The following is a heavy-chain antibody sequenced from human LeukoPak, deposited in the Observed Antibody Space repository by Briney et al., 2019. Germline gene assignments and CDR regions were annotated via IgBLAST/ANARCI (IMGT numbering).Heavy chain of an antibody. CDR1: GYTFTGYY. J-gene: IGHJ4*02. D-gene: IGHD6-13*01. Sequence: ASVKVSCKASGYTFTGYYMHWVRQAPGQGLEWMGWINPNSGGTNYAQKFQGRVTMTRDTSISTAYMELSRLRSDDTAVYYCARGSYSSSWYSGYWGQGTLVTVSS. V-gene: IGHV1-2*02. CDR2: INPNSGGT. CDR3: ARGSYSSSWYSGY.